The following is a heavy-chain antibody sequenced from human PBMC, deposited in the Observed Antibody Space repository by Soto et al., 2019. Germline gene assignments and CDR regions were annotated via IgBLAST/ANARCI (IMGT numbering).Heavy chain of an antibody. CDR1: GFTFDDYA. CDR3: AKSTYQLLSGYFDY. Sequence: GGSLRLSCAASGFTFDDYAMHWVRQAPGKGLEWVSGISWKSGSIGYADSVKGRFTISRDNAKNSLYLQMNSLRAEDTALYYCAKSTYQLLSGYFDYWGQGTLVTVSS. J-gene: IGHJ4*02. D-gene: IGHD2-2*01. V-gene: IGHV3-9*01. CDR2: ISWKSGSI.